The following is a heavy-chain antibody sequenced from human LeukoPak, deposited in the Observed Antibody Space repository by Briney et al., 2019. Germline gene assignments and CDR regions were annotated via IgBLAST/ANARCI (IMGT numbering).Heavy chain of an antibody. J-gene: IGHJ4*02. Sequence: SETLSLTCAVYGGSLSYYYWSWIRQPPEKGLEWIGEINRSGSTNYNPSLKSRVSISVDTSKDQFSLKLSSVTAADTAVYYCARGGFYCGDDCYVDYWGQGTLVTVSS. CDR1: GGSLSYYY. CDR2: INRSGST. D-gene: IGHD2-21*02. CDR3: ARGGFYCGDDCYVDY. V-gene: IGHV4-34*01.